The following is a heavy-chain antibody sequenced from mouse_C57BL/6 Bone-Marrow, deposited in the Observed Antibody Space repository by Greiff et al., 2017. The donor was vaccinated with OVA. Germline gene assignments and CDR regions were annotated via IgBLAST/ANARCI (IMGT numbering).Heavy chain of an antibody. CDR2: LTVKSDNYGA. CDR1: GFTFSNYR. V-gene: IGHV13-2*01. CDR3: SRELAY. Sequence: VQLVETGGGLVRPGHSLKLSCVTSGFTFSNYRMHWLRQPPGKRLEWIAVLTVKSDNYGANYAVSVKGRFAISRDDSKSRVYLELIRLRVVDTSTYFCSRELAYWGQGPSVTVSS. J-gene: IGHJ4*01.